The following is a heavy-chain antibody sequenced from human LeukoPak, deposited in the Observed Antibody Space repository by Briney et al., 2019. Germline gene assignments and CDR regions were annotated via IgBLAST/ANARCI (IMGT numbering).Heavy chain of an antibody. CDR2: IIPIFGTA. D-gene: IGHD6-13*01. Sequence: ASVNVSCKASGGTFSSYAISWVRQAAGQGLEWMGGIIPIFGTANYAQKFQGRVTITADEYTSTAYMELSSLRSEDTAVYYCATRIAAAGTNWFDPWGQPTLVTVSS. CDR3: ATRIAAAGTNWFDP. J-gene: IGHJ5*02. V-gene: IGHV1-69*01. CDR1: GGTFSSYA.